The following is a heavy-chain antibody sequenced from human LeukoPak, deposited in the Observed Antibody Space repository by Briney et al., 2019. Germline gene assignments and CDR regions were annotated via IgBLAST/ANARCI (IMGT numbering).Heavy chain of an antibody. V-gene: IGHV3-21*01. D-gene: IGHD2-21*01. J-gene: IGHJ4*02. CDR2: ISSSSSYI. CDR1: GFTFSSYS. Sequence: PGGSLRLSCAASGFTFSSYSMNWVRQAPGKGLEWVSSISSSSSYIYYADSVKGRFTISRDSAKNSLYLQMNSLRAEDTAVYYCARDPPPSSIPFDYWGQGTLVTVSS. CDR3: ARDPPPSSIPFDY.